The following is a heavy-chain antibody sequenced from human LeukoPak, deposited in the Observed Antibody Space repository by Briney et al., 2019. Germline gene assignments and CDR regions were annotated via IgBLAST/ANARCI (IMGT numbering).Heavy chain of an antibody. Sequence: PGGSLRLSCAASGFTFSDYAMNWVRQAPGEGLEWVSALSGSGRNTYYADSVKGRFTISRDNSKNTLYLQMDSLRAEDTAVYYCAKVRWDNSGWYYLDYWGQGTLVTVSS. CDR3: AKVRWDNSGWYYLDY. J-gene: IGHJ4*02. CDR1: GFTFSDYA. CDR2: LSGSGRNT. V-gene: IGHV3-23*01. D-gene: IGHD6-19*01.